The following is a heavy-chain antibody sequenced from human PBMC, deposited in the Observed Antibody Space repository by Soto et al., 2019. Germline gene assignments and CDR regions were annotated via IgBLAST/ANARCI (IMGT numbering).Heavy chain of an antibody. D-gene: IGHD3-10*01. CDR2: IYYSGST. CDR3: ARWLPGLRGLDAFDI. CDR1: GGSISSYY. J-gene: IGHJ3*02. Sequence: PSETLSLTCTVSGGSISSYYWSWIRQPPGKGLEWIGYIYYSGSTNYNPSLKSRVTISVDTSKNQFSLKLSSVTAADTALYYCARWLPGLRGLDAFDIWGQGTMVPVSS. V-gene: IGHV4-59*01.